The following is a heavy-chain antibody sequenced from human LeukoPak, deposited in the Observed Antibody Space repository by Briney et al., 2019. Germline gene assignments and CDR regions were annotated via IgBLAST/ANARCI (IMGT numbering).Heavy chain of an antibody. Sequence: PSETLSLTCTVSGGSISTSSYYWGWVRQPPGKGLEWIGNIFYSGSTYYSPSLKSRVTISLDTSRNQFSLKLNSVTAADTAVYYCARVRAAAVPYYFDYWGQGTLVTVSS. D-gene: IGHD6-13*01. CDR3: ARVRAAAVPYYFDY. CDR2: IFYSGST. J-gene: IGHJ4*02. CDR1: GGSISTSSYY. V-gene: IGHV4-39*07.